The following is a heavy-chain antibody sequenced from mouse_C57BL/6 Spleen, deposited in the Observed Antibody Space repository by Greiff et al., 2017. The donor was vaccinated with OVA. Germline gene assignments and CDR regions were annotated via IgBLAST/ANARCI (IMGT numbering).Heavy chain of an antibody. CDR3: ARRRDYDFYAMDY. J-gene: IGHJ4*01. V-gene: IGHV1-53*01. D-gene: IGHD2-4*01. Sequence: QVQLQQPGTELVKPGASVKLSCTASGYTFTSYWMHWVTQSPGQGLEWIGNINPSNGGTNYNEKFKSKATLTVDKSSSTAYMQLSSLTSEDSAVYYCARRRDYDFYAMDYWGQGTSVTVSS. CDR2: INPSNGGT. CDR1: GYTFTSYW.